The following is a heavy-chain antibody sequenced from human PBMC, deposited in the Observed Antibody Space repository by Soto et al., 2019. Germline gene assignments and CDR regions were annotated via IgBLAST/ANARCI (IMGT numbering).Heavy chain of an antibody. V-gene: IGHV5-10-1*01. CDR2: IDPTDSYT. Sequence: GESLKISCRGSGYSFTSYWISWVRQMPGKGLEWMRRIDPTDSYTNYIPSCQGHVTFSVDKSISTAYLQWSRLKAPDTAVYYCASLYSRHGTNGKFDYWGQGTMVTVSS. D-gene: IGHD2-8*01. CDR3: ASLYSRHGTNGKFDY. J-gene: IGHJ4*02. CDR1: GYSFTSYW.